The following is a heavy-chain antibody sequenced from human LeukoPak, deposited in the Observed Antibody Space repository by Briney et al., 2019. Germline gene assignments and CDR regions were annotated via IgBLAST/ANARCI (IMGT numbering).Heavy chain of an antibody. D-gene: IGHD1-26*01. CDR1: GFTFSSYV. V-gene: IGHV3-64D*09. Sequence: PGGSLRLSCSASGFTFSSYVMHWVRQAPGKGLEYVSAISSNGGSTYYADSVKGRFTISRDNPKNTLYLQMSSLRAEDTAVYYCVSSIVGATHAFDIWGQGTMVTVSS. CDR3: VSSIVGATHAFDI. CDR2: ISSNGGST. J-gene: IGHJ3*02.